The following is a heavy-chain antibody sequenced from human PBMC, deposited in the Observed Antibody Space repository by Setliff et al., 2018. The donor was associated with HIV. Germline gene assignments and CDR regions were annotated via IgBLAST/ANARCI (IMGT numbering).Heavy chain of an antibody. CDR3: ARGHPRTSAYSRYYYYYMDV. CDR2: INHSGST. J-gene: IGHJ6*03. CDR1: GGSFSGFY. Sequence: SETLSLTCAVYGGSFSGFYWSWFRQPTGKGLDWIGEINHSGSTNYSPSLKSRVTISIDPSKKQFSLKLTSVTAADTALYYCARGHPRTSAYSRYYYYYMDVGGKGTTVTVSS. D-gene: IGHD6-25*01. V-gene: IGHV4-34*01.